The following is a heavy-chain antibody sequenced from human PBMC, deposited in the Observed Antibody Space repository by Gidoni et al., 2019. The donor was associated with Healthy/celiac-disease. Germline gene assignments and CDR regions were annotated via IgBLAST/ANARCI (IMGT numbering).Heavy chain of an antibody. CDR1: GFPFSGSA. CDR3: TRRRTVTTGYGMDV. J-gene: IGHJ6*02. CDR2: IRSKANSYAT. Sequence: EVQLVESGGGLVQPGGSLKLSCAASGFPFSGSAMHWVSQASGKGLEWVGRIRSKANSYATAYAASVKGRFTISRDDSKNTAYLQMNSLKTEDTAVYYCTRRRTVTTGYGMDVWGQGTTVTVSS. D-gene: IGHD4-17*01. V-gene: IGHV3-73*01.